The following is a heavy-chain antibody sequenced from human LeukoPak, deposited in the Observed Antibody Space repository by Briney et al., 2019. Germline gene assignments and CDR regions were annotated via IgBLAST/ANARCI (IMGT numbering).Heavy chain of an antibody. Sequence: SQTLSLTCTVSGGSISSGDYYWSWIRRPPGKGLEWIGYIYYSGSTYYNPSLKSRVTISVDTSKNQFSLKLSSVTAADTAVYYCAREGPAYYYGSGSPVDPWGQGTLVTVSS. V-gene: IGHV4-30-4*01. J-gene: IGHJ5*02. CDR1: GGSISSGDYY. CDR3: AREGPAYYYGSGSPVDP. D-gene: IGHD3-10*01. CDR2: IYYSGST.